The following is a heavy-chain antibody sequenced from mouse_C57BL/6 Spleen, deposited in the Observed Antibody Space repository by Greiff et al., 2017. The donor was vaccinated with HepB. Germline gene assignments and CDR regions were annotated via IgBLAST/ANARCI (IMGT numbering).Heavy chain of an antibody. Sequence: VKLQESGAELVRPGASVKLSCKASGYTFTDYYINWVKQRPGQGLEWIARIYPGSGNTYYNEKFKGKATLTAEKSSSTAYMQLSSLTSEDSAVYFCARSGGGYYSAWFAYWGQGTLVTVSA. D-gene: IGHD2-3*01. V-gene: IGHV1-76*01. CDR2: IYPGSGNT. J-gene: IGHJ3*01. CDR1: GYTFTDYY. CDR3: ARSGGGYYSAWFAY.